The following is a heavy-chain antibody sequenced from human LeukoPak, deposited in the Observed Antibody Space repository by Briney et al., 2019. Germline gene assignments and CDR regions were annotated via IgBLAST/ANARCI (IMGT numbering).Heavy chain of an antibody. CDR1: GFTFSSYA. D-gene: IGHD5-24*01. Sequence: GGSLRLSCAASGFTFSSYAMHWVRQAPGKGLEWVSAISGSGGSTYYADSVKGRFTISRDNSKNTLYLQMNSLRAEDTAVYYCAKAPVDGYNLFRDYWGQGTLVTVSS. J-gene: IGHJ4*02. V-gene: IGHV3-23*01. CDR2: ISGSGGST. CDR3: AKAPVDGYNLFRDY.